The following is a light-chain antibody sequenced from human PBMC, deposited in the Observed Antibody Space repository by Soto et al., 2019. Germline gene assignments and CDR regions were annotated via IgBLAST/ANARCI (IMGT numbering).Light chain of an antibody. CDR1: QSVNSAY. CDR2: RAS. Sequence: EIVLTQSPGTLSLSPGERATLSCRASQSVNSAYLAWYQQKPAQAPRLLIYRASSRATGIPDRFSGSGSGTDFTLTISRLEPEDFAVYYCQQYDSSPRYTFGQGTKLEIK. V-gene: IGKV3-20*01. CDR3: QQYDSSPRYT. J-gene: IGKJ2*01.